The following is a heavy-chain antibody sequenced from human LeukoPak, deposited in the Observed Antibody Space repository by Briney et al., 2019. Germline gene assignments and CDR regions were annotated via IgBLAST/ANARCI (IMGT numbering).Heavy chain of an antibody. CDR3: APQPLGYCSSTSCYPG. J-gene: IGHJ4*02. Sequence: KTGGSLRLSCAASGFTFSSYSMNWVRQAPGKGLEWVSSISSSSSYIYYADSVKGRLTISRDNAKNSLYLQMNSLRAEDTAVYYCAPQPLGYCSSTSCYPGWGQGTLVTVSS. CDR2: ISSSSSYI. V-gene: IGHV3-21*01. D-gene: IGHD2-2*01. CDR1: GFTFSSYS.